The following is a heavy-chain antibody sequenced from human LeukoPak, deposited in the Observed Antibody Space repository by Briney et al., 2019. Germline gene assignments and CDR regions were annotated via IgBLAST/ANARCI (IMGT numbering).Heavy chain of an antibody. Sequence: GESLKISCKASGYTFDSYWIGWVRQVPGKGLEWMGIIYPADSDTRYRPSFQGQVTISADRSISTAYLQWSGLKASDTAMYYCARLGCSGTSCYLDYWGQGTLVTVPS. CDR2: IYPADSDT. J-gene: IGHJ4*02. CDR1: GYTFDSYW. D-gene: IGHD2-2*01. CDR3: ARLGCSGTSCYLDY. V-gene: IGHV5-51*01.